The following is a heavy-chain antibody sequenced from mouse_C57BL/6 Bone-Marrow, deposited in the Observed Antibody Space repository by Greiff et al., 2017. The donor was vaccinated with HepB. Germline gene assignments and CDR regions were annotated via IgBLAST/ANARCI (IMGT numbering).Heavy chain of an antibody. D-gene: IGHD1-3*01. CDR3: ARHNYSWYFDV. Sequence: EVKLVESGGGLVKPGGSLKLSCAASGFTFSDYGMHWVRQAPEKGLEWVAYISSGSSTIYYEDTVKGRFTIARDNATNTLFLQMTSLKSDDTAMYYCARHNYSWYFDVWGTGTTVTVAS. V-gene: IGHV5-17*01. CDR1: GFTFSDYG. J-gene: IGHJ1*03. CDR2: ISSGSSTI.